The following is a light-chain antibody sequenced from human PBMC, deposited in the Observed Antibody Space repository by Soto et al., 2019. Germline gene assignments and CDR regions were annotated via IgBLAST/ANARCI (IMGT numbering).Light chain of an antibody. J-gene: IGKJ5*01. CDR2: IAS. Sequence: DIQLTQSPSFLSASVGDRVTITCRASEDISSFLSWYQQKPGKIPKLLISIASTLQSGVPSRFSGSGSGTEFTLTISGQQPEDFATYYCQQFNSYPITFGQGTRLDI. CDR1: EDISSF. CDR3: QQFNSYPIT. V-gene: IGKV1-9*01.